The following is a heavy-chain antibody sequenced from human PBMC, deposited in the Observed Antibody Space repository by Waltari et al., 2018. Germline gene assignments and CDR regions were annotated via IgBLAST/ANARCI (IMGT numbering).Heavy chain of an antibody. V-gene: IGHV1-69*13. J-gene: IGHJ6*02. D-gene: IGHD3-10*01. CDR1: GGTFSSYA. Sequence: QVQLVQSGAEVKKPGSSVKVSCKASGGTFSSYAISWVRQAPGHGLEWMGGIIPIFGTANYAQKFQGRVTITADESTSTAYMELSSLRSEDTAVYYCASLWFRELFFPRTYYYYGMDVWGQGTTVTVSS. CDR2: IIPIFGTA. CDR3: ASLWFRELFFPRTYYYYGMDV.